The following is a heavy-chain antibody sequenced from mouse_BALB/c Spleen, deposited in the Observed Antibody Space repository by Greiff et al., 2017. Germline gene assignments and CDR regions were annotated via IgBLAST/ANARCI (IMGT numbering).Heavy chain of an antibody. CDR1: GYSFTGYT. V-gene: IGHV1-18*01. Sequence: VQLKESGPELVKPGASMKISCKASGYSFTGYTMNWVKQSHGKNLEWIGLINPYNGGTSYNQKFKGKATLTVDKSSSTAYMELLSLTSEDSAVYYCARGGSSYNYYAMDYWGQGTSVTVSS. D-gene: IGHD1-1*01. J-gene: IGHJ4*01. CDR2: INPYNGGT. CDR3: ARGGSSYNYYAMDY.